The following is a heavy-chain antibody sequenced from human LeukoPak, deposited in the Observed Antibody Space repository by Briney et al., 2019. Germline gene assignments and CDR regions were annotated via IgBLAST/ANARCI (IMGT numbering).Heavy chain of an antibody. V-gene: IGHV3-23*01. J-gene: IGHJ4*02. CDR1: GFTFSNYG. CDR2: LSSSGGST. D-gene: IGHD6-19*01. Sequence: GGSLRLSCAASGFTFSNYGMNWVRQAPGKGLEWVSALSSSGGSTYYADSVKGRFTISRDNSKNTLYLQMSSLRAEDTAVYYCAKATGIAVAGTDYWGQGTLVTVSS. CDR3: AKATGIAVAGTDY.